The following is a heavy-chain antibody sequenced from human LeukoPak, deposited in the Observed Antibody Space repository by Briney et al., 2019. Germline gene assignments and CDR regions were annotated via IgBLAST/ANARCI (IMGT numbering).Heavy chain of an antibody. D-gene: IGHD2-15*01. J-gene: IGHJ5*02. CDR2: IYPGDSDI. Sequence: GESLKISCKSSGYSFTSYWIAWVRQLPGKGLEWMGIIYPGDSDIRYSPSFQGQVTISADKSISTAYLQWSSLKASDTAMYYCARQEYCSGGSCYTWFDPWGQGTLVTVSS. V-gene: IGHV5-51*01. CDR1: GYSFTSYW. CDR3: ARQEYCSGGSCYTWFDP.